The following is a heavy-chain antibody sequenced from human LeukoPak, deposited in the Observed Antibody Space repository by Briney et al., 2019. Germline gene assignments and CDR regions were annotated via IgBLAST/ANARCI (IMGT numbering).Heavy chain of an antibody. J-gene: IGHJ4*02. D-gene: IGHD3-16*02. Sequence: PGGSLRLSCAASGFTFSSYGMHWVRQAPGNGLEWVAVIWYDGSNKYYADSVKGRFTISRDNSKNTLYLQMNSLRAEDTAVYYCARAEKGTTFGGVIELDYWGQGTLVTVSS. V-gene: IGHV3-33*01. CDR2: IWYDGSNK. CDR3: ARAEKGTTFGGVIELDY. CDR1: GFTFSSYG.